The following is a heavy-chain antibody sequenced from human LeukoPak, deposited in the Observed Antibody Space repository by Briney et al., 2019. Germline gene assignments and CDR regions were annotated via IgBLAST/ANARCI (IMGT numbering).Heavy chain of an antibody. CDR1: GGSFSGYY. V-gene: IGHV4-34*01. Sequence: PSETLSLTCAVYGGSFSGYYWSWIRQPPGKGLEWIGEINHSGSTNYNPSHKSRVTISVDTSKNQFSLKLSSVTAADTAVYYCAREDGGNSDYWGQGTLVTVSS. CDR2: INHSGST. D-gene: IGHD4-23*01. J-gene: IGHJ4*02. CDR3: AREDGGNSDY.